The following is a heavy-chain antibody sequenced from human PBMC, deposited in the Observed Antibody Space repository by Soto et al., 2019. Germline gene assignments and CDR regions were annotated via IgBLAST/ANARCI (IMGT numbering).Heavy chain of an antibody. Sequence: SETLSLTCTVSGGSISSSSYYWGWIRQPPGKGLDGIGSIYYSGSNYYSPSLKSRVTISVDTSKNQFSLKLSSVTAADTAVYYCARHGYDFWSGYHKGAWSGYYYYMDVWGKGTTVTVSS. CDR3: ARHGYDFWSGYHKGAWSGYYYYMDV. V-gene: IGHV4-39*01. CDR1: GGSISSSSYY. CDR2: IYYSGSN. J-gene: IGHJ6*03. D-gene: IGHD3-3*01.